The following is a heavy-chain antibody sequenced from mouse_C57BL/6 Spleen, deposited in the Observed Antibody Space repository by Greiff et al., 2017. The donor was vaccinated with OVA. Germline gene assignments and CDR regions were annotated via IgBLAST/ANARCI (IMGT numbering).Heavy chain of an antibody. J-gene: IGHJ3*01. V-gene: IGHV4-1*01. CDR3: ARPDAYYDYDERFAY. CDR2: INPDSSTI. CDR1: GIDFSRYW. D-gene: IGHD2-4*01. Sequence: CKASGIDFSRYWMSWVRRAPGKGLEWIGEINPDSSTINYAPSLKDKFIISRDNAKNTLYLQMSKVRSEDTALYYCARPDAYYDYDERFAYWGQGTLVTVSA.